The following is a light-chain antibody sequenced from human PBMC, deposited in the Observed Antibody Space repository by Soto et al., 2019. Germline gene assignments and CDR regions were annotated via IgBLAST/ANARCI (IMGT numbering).Light chain of an antibody. CDR1: ISDFVVYNY. CDR3: SSHTISSALQV. J-gene: IGLJ1*01. Sequence: QALRTQPASVSGSRGQSITIACTGTISDFVVYNYVSWYQQHPGKAPKLMIYGVSNRPSGVSNRFSGSKSGNTASLTISGLQAEDEADYYCSSHTISSALQVFGTGTKVTVL. CDR2: GVS. V-gene: IGLV2-14*01.